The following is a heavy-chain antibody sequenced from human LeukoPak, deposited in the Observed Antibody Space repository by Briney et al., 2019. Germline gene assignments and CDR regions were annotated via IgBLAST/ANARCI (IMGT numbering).Heavy chain of an antibody. Sequence: SQTLSLTCAVSGGSISSGGYSWSWIWQPPGKGLEWIGYIYHSGSTYYNPSLKSRVTISVDRSKNQFSLKLSSVTAADTAVYYCARSYYDSSGYYYGYYYYGMDVWGQGTTVTVSS. V-gene: IGHV4-30-2*01. CDR3: ARSYYDSSGYYYGYYYYGMDV. J-gene: IGHJ6*02. CDR2: IYHSGST. CDR1: GGSISSGGYS. D-gene: IGHD3-22*01.